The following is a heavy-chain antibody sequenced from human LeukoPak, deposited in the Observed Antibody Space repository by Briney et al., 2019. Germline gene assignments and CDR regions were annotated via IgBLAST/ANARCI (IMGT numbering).Heavy chain of an antibody. CDR1: GFTFSIYA. Sequence: GGSLRLSCAASGFTFSIYAMSWVRQAPGRGGEGVSAISGSGGSTYYADSVKGRFTISRDNSKNSLYLQMNSLRTEDTALYYCAKGGTGTTGYYGMDVWGQGTTVTVSS. V-gene: IGHV3-43*02. CDR3: AKGGTGTTGYYGMDV. J-gene: IGHJ6*02. D-gene: IGHD1-1*01. CDR2: ISGSGGST.